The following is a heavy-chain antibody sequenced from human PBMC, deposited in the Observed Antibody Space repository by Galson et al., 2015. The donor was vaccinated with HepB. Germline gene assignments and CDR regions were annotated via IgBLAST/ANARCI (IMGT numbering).Heavy chain of an antibody. CDR1: GGSFSGSY. Sequence: LSLTCAVYGGSFSGSYWSWIRQPPGKGLEWIGEISHSGSTNYNPSLKSRVTISVDTSKNQFSLKLSSVAAADTAVYYCARGVRDYCSSTSCYIWRRAGNWFDPWGQGTLVTVSS. CDR2: ISHSGST. V-gene: IGHV4-34*01. D-gene: IGHD2-2*02. CDR3: ARGVRDYCSSTSCYIWRRAGNWFDP. J-gene: IGHJ5*02.